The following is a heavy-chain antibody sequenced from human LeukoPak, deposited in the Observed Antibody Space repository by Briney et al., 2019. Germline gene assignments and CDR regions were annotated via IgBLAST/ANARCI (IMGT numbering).Heavy chain of an antibody. CDR2: ISDTAGTT. CDR3: ARGGAYDYGVLDA. J-gene: IGHJ5*02. D-gene: IGHD4/OR15-4a*01. Sequence: GSLRLSCAASGFSFSNHAMSWVRQAPGEGLQGVSTISDTAGTTFYTDSVQGRFTISRDVSNNTLYLQMGGLRADDTAVYYCARGGAYDYGVLDAWGQGTQVTVS. CDR1: GFSFSNHA. V-gene: IGHV3-23*01.